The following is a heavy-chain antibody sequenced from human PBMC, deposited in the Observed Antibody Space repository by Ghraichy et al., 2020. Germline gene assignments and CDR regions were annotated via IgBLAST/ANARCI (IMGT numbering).Heavy chain of an antibody. D-gene: IGHD6-13*01. CDR2: IKQDGSEK. Sequence: GGSLRLSCAASGFTFSSYWMSWVRQAPGKGLEWVANIKQDGSEKYYVDSVKGRFTISRDNAKNSLYLQMNSLRAEDTAVYYCARVVGSSSWYSFPDYYYYGMDVWGQGTTVTVSS. CDR1: GFTFSSYW. V-gene: IGHV3-7*01. CDR3: ARVVGSSSWYSFPDYYYYGMDV. J-gene: IGHJ6*02.